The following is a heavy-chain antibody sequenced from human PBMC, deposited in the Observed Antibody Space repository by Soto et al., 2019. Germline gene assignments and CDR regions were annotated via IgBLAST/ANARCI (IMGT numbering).Heavy chain of an antibody. J-gene: IGHJ6*02. CDR2: ISSSSSYI. V-gene: IGHV3-21*01. CDR1: GFTFSSYS. D-gene: IGHD3-3*01. Sequence: EVQLVESGGGLVKPGGSLRLSCTASGFTFSSYSMNWVRQAPGKGLEWVSSISSSSSYIYYADSVKGRFTISRDNAKNSLYLQMNSLRAEDTAVYYCARESGYYTYGMDVWGQGTTVTVSS. CDR3: ARESGYYTYGMDV.